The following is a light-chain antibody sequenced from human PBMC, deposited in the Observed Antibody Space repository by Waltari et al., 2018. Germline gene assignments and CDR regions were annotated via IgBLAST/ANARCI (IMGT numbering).Light chain of an antibody. V-gene: IGLV2-14*03. Sequence: QSALTQPASVSGSPGQSITIPCTGTARDVAFYNYVPCYQQHPGKAPKVIIYDVSERPSGVSNRFSGSKSGNTAYLTISGLQAEDEADYYCNSYTGSSSWVFGGGTKLTV. CDR1: ARDVAFYNY. CDR3: NSYTGSSSWV. CDR2: DVS. J-gene: IGLJ3*02.